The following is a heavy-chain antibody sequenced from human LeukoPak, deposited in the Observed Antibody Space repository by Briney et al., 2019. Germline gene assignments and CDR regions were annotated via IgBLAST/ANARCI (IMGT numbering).Heavy chain of an antibody. CDR2: ISSSSSTI. J-gene: IGHJ6*02. CDR3: ARGNYYGMDV. V-gene: IGHV3-48*04. Sequence: GGSLRLSCAASGFTFSSYYMNWVRQAPGKGLEWVSYISSSSSTIHYADSVKGRFTISRDNAKNTLYLQMNSLRAEDTAVYYCARGNYYGMDVWGQGTTVTVSS. CDR1: GFTFSSYY.